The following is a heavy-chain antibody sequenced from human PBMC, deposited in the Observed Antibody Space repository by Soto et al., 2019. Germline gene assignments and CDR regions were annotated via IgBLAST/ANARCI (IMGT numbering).Heavy chain of an antibody. CDR3: ARGSSVAAAVVPPDY. CDR2: INHSGST. Sequence: SETLSLTCAVYGGSFGGYYWSWIRQPPGKGLEWIGEINHSGSTNYNPSLKSRVTISVDTSKNQFSLKLSSVTAADTAVYYCARGSSVAAAVVPPDYWGQGTLVTVSS. CDR1: GGSFGGYY. D-gene: IGHD6-13*01. V-gene: IGHV4-34*01. J-gene: IGHJ4*02.